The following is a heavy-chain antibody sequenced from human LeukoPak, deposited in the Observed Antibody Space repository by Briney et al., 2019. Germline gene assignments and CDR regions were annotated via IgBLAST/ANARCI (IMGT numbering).Heavy chain of an antibody. CDR1: GGSSSGHY. CDR2: INHSGNT. CDR3: TRGPLWVKERLFDP. J-gene: IGHJ5*02. Sequence: SETLSLTCSVYGGSSSGHYWSWIRQPPGKGLEWIGEINHSGNTDYNPSLKSRVAISIDTSKNQFSLKLRSVTAADTAVYYCTRGPLWVKERLFDPWGQGTLVTVSS. V-gene: IGHV4-34*01. D-gene: IGHD3-16*01.